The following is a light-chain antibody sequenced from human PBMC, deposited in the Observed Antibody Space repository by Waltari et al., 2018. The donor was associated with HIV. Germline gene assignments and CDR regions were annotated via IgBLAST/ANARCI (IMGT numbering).Light chain of an antibody. CDR1: SSDVGGYNY. CDR3: SSYAGSDTLV. Sequence: QSALTQPPSASGSPGQSVTISCTGTSSDVGGYNYVSWYQQHPGRAPKLIIYEVTKRPPGVPDRFSGSKFGAGTTAALTVSGLQAEDEADYYCSSYAGSDTLVFGGGTKLTVL. J-gene: IGLJ2*01. V-gene: IGLV2-8*01. CDR2: EVT.